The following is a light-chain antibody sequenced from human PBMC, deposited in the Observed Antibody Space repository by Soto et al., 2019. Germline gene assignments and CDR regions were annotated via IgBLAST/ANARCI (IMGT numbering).Light chain of an antibody. CDR3: QQANSFHSIT. J-gene: IGKJ5*01. Sequence: IQMTQSPSSLSASVGDRVAITCRASQSISSWLAWYQQKPXKAPKLLXXASSSLQSGVPSRFSGSGSGTDFTLTISSLQPDDFATYYCQQANSFHSITFGQGTRLEIK. CDR2: ASS. V-gene: IGKV1-12*02. CDR1: QSISSW.